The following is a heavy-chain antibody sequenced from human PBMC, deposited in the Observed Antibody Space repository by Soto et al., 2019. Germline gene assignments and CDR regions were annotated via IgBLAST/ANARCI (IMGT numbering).Heavy chain of an antibody. J-gene: IGHJ3*01. Sequence: QVQLVQSGAEVKKPGASVKVSCKASGFTFTSDDINWVRQATGQGLEWMGWMNPNSGNTGYAQKFQGRVTMTRNTSIRKAYMELSSLETWGTAVYFLAGGRYSFYHRGQGTMVTVSS. V-gene: IGHV1-8*01. D-gene: IGHD3-16*01. CDR1: GFTFTSDD. CDR2: MNPNSGNT. CDR3: AGGRYSFYH.